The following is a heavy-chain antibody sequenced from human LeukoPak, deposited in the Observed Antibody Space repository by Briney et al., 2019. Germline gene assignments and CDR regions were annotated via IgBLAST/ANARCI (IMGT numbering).Heavy chain of an antibody. D-gene: IGHD6-13*01. V-gene: IGHV4-59*01. CDR3: ARARYSSSWYRGRNWFDP. J-gene: IGHJ5*02. CDR1: GDSISSYY. CDR2: IYYSGST. Sequence: SETLSLTCTVSGDSISSYYWSWIRQPPGKGLEWIGYIYYSGSTNYNPSLKSRVTISVDTSKNQFSLKLSSVTAADTAVYYCARARYSSSWYRGRNWFDPWGQGTLVTVSS.